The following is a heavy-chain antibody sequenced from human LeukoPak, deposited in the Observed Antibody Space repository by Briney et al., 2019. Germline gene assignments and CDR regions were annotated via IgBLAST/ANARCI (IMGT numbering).Heavy chain of an antibody. CDR2: ISGSGDTT. D-gene: IGHD3-22*01. J-gene: IGHJ4*02. CDR3: ARGGDSSGYYYPVFDY. Sequence: GGSLRLSCATSGFTFSSYALTWVRQAPGMGLEWVSAISGSGDTTYYADSVKGRFTISRDNSKNTLYLQMNSLRAEDTAVYYCARGGDSSGYYYPVFDYWGQGTLVTASS. CDR1: GFTFSSYA. V-gene: IGHV3-23*01.